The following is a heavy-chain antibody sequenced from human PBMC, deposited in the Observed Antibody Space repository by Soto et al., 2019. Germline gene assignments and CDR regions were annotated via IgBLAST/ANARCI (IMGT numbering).Heavy chain of an antibody. J-gene: IGHJ6*02. CDR3: ARGLGTNGLDV. CDR1: GYKFITYG. D-gene: IGHD3-16*01. Sequence: ASVKVSCKASGYKFITYGITWVRQAPGQGLEWMGGISTYSGNTDYAQSLQDRVTMTTDTSTSTVYMELGSLRSDDTAVYYCARGLGTNGLDVWGQGTAVT. V-gene: IGHV1-18*04. CDR2: ISTYSGNT.